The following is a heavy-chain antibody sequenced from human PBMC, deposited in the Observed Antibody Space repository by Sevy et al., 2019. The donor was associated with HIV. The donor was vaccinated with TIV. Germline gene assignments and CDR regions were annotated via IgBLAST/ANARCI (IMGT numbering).Heavy chain of an antibody. J-gene: IGHJ6*02. Sequence: SETLSLTCAGYGGSFSGYYWSWIRQPPGKGLEWIGEINHSGSTNYNPSLKSRVTISVDTSKNQFSLKLSSVTAADTAVYYCARGDCSGGSCRDYYGMDVWGQGTTVTVSS. CDR2: INHSGST. V-gene: IGHV4-34*01. D-gene: IGHD2-15*01. CDR1: GGSFSGYY. CDR3: ARGDCSGGSCRDYYGMDV.